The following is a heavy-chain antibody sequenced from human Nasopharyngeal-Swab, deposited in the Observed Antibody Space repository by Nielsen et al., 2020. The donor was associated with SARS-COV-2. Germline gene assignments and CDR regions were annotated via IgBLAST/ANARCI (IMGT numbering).Heavy chain of an antibody. CDR2: INPNSGGT. J-gene: IGHJ6*02. Sequence: ASVKVSCKASGYTFTGYYMHWVRQAPGQGLEWMGRINPNSGGTNYAQKFQGRVTMTRDTSISTAYMELRSLRSDDTAVYYCASADIVVVPAASSRHYYYYGMDVWGQGTTVTVSS. D-gene: IGHD2-2*01. CDR1: GYTFTGYY. CDR3: ASADIVVVPAASSRHYYYYGMDV. V-gene: IGHV1-2*06.